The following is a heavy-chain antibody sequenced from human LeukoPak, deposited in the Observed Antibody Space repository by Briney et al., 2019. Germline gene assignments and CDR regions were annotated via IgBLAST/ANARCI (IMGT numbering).Heavy chain of an antibody. J-gene: IGHJ4*02. Sequence: ASVKVSCKASGYTFTTYGLTWVRQAPGQGLEWMGWITGHNGNTNYAQKFQGRVTLTTDTSTSTAYMELRSLRSDDTVMYYCARGAHRPLDYWGQGTLVTVSS. CDR3: ARGAHRPLDY. V-gene: IGHV1-18*01. CDR1: GYTFTTYG. CDR2: ITGHNGNT.